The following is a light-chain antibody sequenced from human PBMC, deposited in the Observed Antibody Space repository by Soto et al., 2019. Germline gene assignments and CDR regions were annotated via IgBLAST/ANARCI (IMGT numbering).Light chain of an antibody. CDR2: GAS. V-gene: IGKV3-20*01. Sequence: TQSPATLSLSTGDRATLSCRASQGVSRKLSWYQHKPGQAPRLLIYGASSRATGIPDRFSGSGSGTDFTLTISRLAPEDFAVYCCQQYGSSPTFGQGTKVDIK. CDR1: QGVSRK. J-gene: IGKJ1*01. CDR3: QQYGSSPT.